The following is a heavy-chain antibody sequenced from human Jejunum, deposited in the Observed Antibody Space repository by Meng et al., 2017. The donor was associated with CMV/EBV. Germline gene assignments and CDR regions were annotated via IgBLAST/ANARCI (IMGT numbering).Heavy chain of an antibody. D-gene: IGHD3-3*02. Sequence: QVQLVESGGGVGQPGGSLRLTRAASGFTFSNSDIHWVRQAPGKGLEWLAFIRSDGSNRFYADSVKGRFTISRDNSKNTLYLQMNILGIEDTAVYYCARNRDGLAGHFDCWGQGTLVTVSS. CDR2: IRSDGSNR. CDR1: GFTFSNSD. J-gene: IGHJ4*02. V-gene: IGHV3-30*02. CDR3: ARNRDGLAGHFDC.